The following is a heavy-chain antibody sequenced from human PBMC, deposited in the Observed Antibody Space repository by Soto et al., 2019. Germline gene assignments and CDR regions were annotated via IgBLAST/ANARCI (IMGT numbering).Heavy chain of an antibody. D-gene: IGHD5-12*01. CDR1: GYTFTSYA. CDR3: ARDTSWLREADY. V-gene: IGHV1-3*01. Sequence: GASVKVSCKASGYTFTSYAMHWVRQAPGQRLEWMGWINAGNGNTKYSQSFQGRVTITRDTSASTAYMELSSLRSEDTAVYYCARDTSWLREADYWGQGTLVTVSS. CDR2: INAGNGNT. J-gene: IGHJ4*02.